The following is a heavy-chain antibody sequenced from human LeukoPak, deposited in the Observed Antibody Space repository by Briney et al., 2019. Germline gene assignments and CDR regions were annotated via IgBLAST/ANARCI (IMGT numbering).Heavy chain of an antibody. V-gene: IGHV3-23*01. J-gene: IGHJ4*02. Sequence: HSGGSLRLSCAASGFTFSSYAMSWVRQAPGKGLEWVSAISGSGGSTYYAGSVKGRFTISRDNSKNTLYLQMNSLRAEDTAVYYCAKDRQLEPQPPGYWGQGTLVTVSS. CDR3: AKDRQLEPQPPGY. CDR2: ISGSGGST. D-gene: IGHD1-1*01. CDR1: GFTFSSYA.